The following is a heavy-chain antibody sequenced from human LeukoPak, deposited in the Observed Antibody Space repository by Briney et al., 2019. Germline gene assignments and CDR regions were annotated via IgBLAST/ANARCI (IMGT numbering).Heavy chain of an antibody. D-gene: IGHD6-19*01. Sequence: PGGSLRLSCAASGFTFSSYSMNWVRQAPGKGLEWVSSISSSSSSYIYYADSVKGRFTISRDNAKNSLYLQMNSLRAEDTAVCYCARGTAVADYNWFDPWGQGTLVTVSS. CDR1: GFTFSSYS. V-gene: IGHV3-21*01. CDR3: ARGTAVADYNWFDP. J-gene: IGHJ5*02. CDR2: ISSSSSSYI.